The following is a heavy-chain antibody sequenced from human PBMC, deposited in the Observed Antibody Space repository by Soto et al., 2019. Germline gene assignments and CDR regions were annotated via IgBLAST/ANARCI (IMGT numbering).Heavy chain of an antibody. CDR2: ISAYNGNT. CDR1: GYTFTSYG. J-gene: IGHJ6*02. CDR3: ARDPKERSYYYYYGMDV. V-gene: IGHV1-18*01. Sequence: ASVKVSCKASGYTFTSYGISWVRQAPGQGLEWMGWISAYNGNTNYAQKLQGRVTMTTDTSTSTAHMELRSLRSDDTAVYYCARDPKERSYYYYYGMDVWGQGTTVTVSS.